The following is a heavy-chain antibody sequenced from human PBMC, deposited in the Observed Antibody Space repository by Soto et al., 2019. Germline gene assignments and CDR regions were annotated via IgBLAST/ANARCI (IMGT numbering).Heavy chain of an antibody. CDR3: ARDQITIFGVVQSPLDE. Sequence: ASVKVSCKASGYTFTSYAMHWVRQAPGQRLEWMGWINAGNGNTKYSQKFQGRVTITRDTSASTAYMELSSLRSEDTAVYYCARDQITIFGVVQSPLDEWGQGTLVTVSS. D-gene: IGHD3-3*01. CDR2: INAGNGNT. J-gene: IGHJ4*02. CDR1: GYTFTSYA. V-gene: IGHV1-3*01.